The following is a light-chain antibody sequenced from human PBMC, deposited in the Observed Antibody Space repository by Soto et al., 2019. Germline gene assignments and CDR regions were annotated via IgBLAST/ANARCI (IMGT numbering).Light chain of an antibody. Sequence: DIQMTQSPSSLSASVGDRVTITCRASQFISTYLNWYQQKPGKAPNLLIYGASSLQSGVPSRFSGSGSGTDFTLVIGSLQPEDSAIYYCQQSYITPATFVQGTKLEIK. CDR3: QQSYITPAT. CDR2: GAS. J-gene: IGKJ2*01. V-gene: IGKV1-39*01. CDR1: QFISTY.